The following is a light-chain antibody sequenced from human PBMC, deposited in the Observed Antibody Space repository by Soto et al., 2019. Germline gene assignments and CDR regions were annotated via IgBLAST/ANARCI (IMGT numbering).Light chain of an antibody. CDR1: QGISNN. J-gene: IGKJ4*01. CDR2: AAS. CDR3: QQLNNYPRALT. V-gene: IGKV1-9*01. Sequence: DIQLTQSPSFLSASVRDRVTITCRASQGISNNLAWYQHNPGKPPKLLIYAASTLQSGVPSRFSGSGSGTEFTLTISSLQPEDFATYYCQQLNNYPRALTFGGGTKVEIK.